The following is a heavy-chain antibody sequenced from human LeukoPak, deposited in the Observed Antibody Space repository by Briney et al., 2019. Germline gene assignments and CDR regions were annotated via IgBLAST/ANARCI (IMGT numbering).Heavy chain of an antibody. CDR3: ARESGYSSSWYAFDI. J-gene: IGHJ3*02. D-gene: IGHD6-13*01. Sequence: APVKVSCKASGGTFSSYAISWVRQAPGQGLEWMGGIIPIFGTANYAQKFQGRVTITADESTSTAYMELSSLRSEDTAVYYCARESGYSSSWYAFDIWGQGTMVTVSS. V-gene: IGHV1-69*13. CDR1: GGTFSSYA. CDR2: IIPIFGTA.